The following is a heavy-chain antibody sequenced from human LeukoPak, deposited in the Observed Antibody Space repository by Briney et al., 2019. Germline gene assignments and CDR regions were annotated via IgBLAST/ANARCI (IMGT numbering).Heavy chain of an antibody. CDR3: ARDPDRSGYAPYYYYMDV. CDR1: GFTFNNYW. CDR2: ISSSGSTI. J-gene: IGHJ6*03. Sequence: PGGSLRLSCAASGFTFNNYWMSWVRQAPGKGLEWVSYISSSGSTIYYADSVKGRFTISRDNAKNSLYLQMNSLRAEDTAVYYCARDPDRSGYAPYYYYMDVWGKGTTVTVSS. D-gene: IGHD5-12*01. V-gene: IGHV3-48*04.